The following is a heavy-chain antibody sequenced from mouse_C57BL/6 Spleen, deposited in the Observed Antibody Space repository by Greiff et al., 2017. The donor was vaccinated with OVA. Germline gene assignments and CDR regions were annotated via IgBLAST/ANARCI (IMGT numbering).Heavy chain of an antibody. Sequence: EVQGVESGGGLVKPGGSLKLSCAASGFTFSDYGMHWVRQAPEKGLEWVAYISSGSSTIYYADTVKGRFTISRDNAKNTLFLQMTSVRSEDTAMYYCARSDYYGSSYGYFDVWGTGTTVTVSS. J-gene: IGHJ1*03. D-gene: IGHD1-1*01. CDR1: GFTFSDYG. CDR3: ARSDYYGSSYGYFDV. CDR2: ISSGSSTI. V-gene: IGHV5-17*01.